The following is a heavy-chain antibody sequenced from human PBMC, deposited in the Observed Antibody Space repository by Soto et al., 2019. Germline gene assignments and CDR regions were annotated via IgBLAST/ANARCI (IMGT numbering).Heavy chain of an antibody. J-gene: IGHJ6*03. Sequence: ASVKVSCKASGYTFTSYAMHWLRQAPGQRLEWMGWINAGNGNTKYSQKFQGRVTITRDTSASTAYMELSSLRSEDTAVYYCARDLEPYGDYSRYYYYYMDVWGKGTTVTVSS. CDR1: GYTFTSYA. CDR3: ARDLEPYGDYSRYYYYYMDV. V-gene: IGHV1-3*01. D-gene: IGHD4-17*01. CDR2: INAGNGNT.